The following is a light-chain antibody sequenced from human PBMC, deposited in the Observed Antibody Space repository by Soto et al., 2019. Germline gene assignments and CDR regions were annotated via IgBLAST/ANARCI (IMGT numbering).Light chain of an antibody. CDR2: GAS. V-gene: IGKV3D-20*02. J-gene: IGKJ5*01. CDR3: QQRCNGNQVR. Sequence: EIAFTQTPCTLSWFETKTATLSCRPSQSVSSSYLAWYQQKPGQAPRLLIYGASSRATGIQDRFSGSGSGTDFTLTISRPEPEDFAVYYFQQRCNGNQVRFGEGTRLDIK. CDR1: QSVSSSY.